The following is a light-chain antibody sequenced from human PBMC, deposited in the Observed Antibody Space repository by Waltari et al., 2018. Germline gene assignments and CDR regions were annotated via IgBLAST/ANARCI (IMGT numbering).Light chain of an antibody. J-gene: IGLJ1*01. Sequence: QSALTQPASVSGSPGQSITISCTGTSSDVGRYKYVSWYQQNPGKAPKLIIHDVSDRPLGVSNRFSGSKFGNTASRTISGLQAEDEADYYCSSYTSSKTYVFGTGTKVTVL. CDR3: SSYTSSKTYV. CDR1: SSDVGRYKY. CDR2: DVS. V-gene: IGLV2-14*03.